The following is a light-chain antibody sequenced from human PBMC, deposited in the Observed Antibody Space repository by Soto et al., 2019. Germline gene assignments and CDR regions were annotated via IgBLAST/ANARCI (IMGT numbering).Light chain of an antibody. V-gene: IGKV1-12*01. Sequence: DIQMTQSPSSVSASVGDRVTITCRASQDISGWLAWYQQKPGKAPKLLIYAASSLQSGVPSRFSGSGSGTYFTLTISSLQPEDFATYYCLQANTFPITFGQGT. CDR3: LQANTFPIT. J-gene: IGKJ5*01. CDR1: QDISGW. CDR2: AAS.